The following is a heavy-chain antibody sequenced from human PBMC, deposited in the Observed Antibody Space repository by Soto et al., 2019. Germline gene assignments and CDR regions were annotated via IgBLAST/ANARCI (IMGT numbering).Heavy chain of an antibody. J-gene: IGHJ4*02. D-gene: IGHD5-18*01. CDR3: AKVPYGYWHFDY. V-gene: IGHV3-11*06. CDR2: ISSSSSYT. CDR1: GFTFSDYY. Sequence: GGSLRLSCAASGFTFSDYYMTWIRQAPGKGLEWVSYISSSSSYTNYADSVKGRFTISRDSSKNTVDLQMDSLRPEDTAVYYCAKVPYGYWHFDYWGQGTLVTVSS.